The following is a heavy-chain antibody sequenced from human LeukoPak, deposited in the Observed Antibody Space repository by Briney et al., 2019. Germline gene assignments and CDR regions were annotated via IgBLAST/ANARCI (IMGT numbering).Heavy chain of an antibody. CDR2: MYSDGRT. J-gene: IGHJ4*02. CDR1: GFTVSSTY. V-gene: IGHV3-53*01. Sequence: PGGSLRLSCAASGFTVSSTYISWVRQAPGRGLEWVSVMYSDGRTYYADSLKGRFTISRDSAKNTVYLQINSLRVKDTAVYYCARLPRGDYWGQGTLVIVSS. CDR3: ARLPRGDY. D-gene: IGHD3-16*01.